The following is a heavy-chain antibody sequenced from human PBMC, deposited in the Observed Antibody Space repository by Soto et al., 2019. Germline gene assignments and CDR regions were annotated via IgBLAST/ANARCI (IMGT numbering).Heavy chain of an antibody. V-gene: IGHV2-26*01. Sequence: QVTLKESGPVLVKPTETLTLTCTVSGFSLSNARMGVSWIRQPTGKSLEWLAHIFYNEEKSYSTDLKSRLNISKATSKSKVVLNMTTMAPVDTATYYCARIRSIYDAPGDYWGQGTLVTVSS. J-gene: IGHJ4*02. CDR2: IFYNEEK. D-gene: IGHD5-12*01. CDR1: GFSLSNARMG. CDR3: ARIRSIYDAPGDY.